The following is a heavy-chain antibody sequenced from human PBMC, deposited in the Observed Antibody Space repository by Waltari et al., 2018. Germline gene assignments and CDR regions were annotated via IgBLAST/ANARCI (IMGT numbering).Heavy chain of an antibody. CDR1: GGSISSHY. CDR3: ARDSVGGPFDY. Sequence: QVQLQESGPGLVKPSETLSLTCTVSGGSISSHYWSWTRQPPGKGLEWIGYIYYSGSTNYNPSLKSRVTISVDTSKNQFSLKLSSVTAADTAVYYCARDSVGGPFDYWGQGTLVTVSS. J-gene: IGHJ4*02. D-gene: IGHD2-15*01. V-gene: IGHV4-59*11. CDR2: IYYSGST.